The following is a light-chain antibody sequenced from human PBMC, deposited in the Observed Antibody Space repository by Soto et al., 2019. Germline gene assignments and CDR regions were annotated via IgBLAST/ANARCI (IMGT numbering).Light chain of an antibody. CDR3: QQYGSSQYT. CDR2: GAS. J-gene: IGKJ2*01. V-gene: IGKV3-20*01. CDR1: QSVRSNY. Sequence: EIVLTQSPGTLSLSPGERATLSCRASQSVRSNYVAWYQQKPGQAPRVLIYGASSRATGAPDRFSGSGSETDFTLTISRLEPEDFVVYHCQQYGSSQYTFGQGTKLEIK.